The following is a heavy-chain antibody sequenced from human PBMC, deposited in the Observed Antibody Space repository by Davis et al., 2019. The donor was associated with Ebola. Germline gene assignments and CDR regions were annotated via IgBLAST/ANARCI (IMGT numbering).Heavy chain of an antibody. CDR2: ISGSGGST. V-gene: IGHV3-23*01. D-gene: IGHD2-8*02. J-gene: IGHJ4*02. CDR1: GFTFSSYA. CDR3: AKAAGIVLVVYAGSDY. Sequence: PGGSLRLSCAASGFTFSSYAMSWVRQAPGKGLEWVSAISGSGGSTYYADSVKGRFTISRDNSKNTLYLQMNSLRAEDTAVYYCAKAAGIVLVVYAGSDYWGQGTLVTVSS.